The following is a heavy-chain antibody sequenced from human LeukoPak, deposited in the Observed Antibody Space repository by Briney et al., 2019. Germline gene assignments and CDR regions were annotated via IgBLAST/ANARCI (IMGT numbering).Heavy chain of an antibody. CDR1: GGSISSGDYY. CDR2: IYYSGGT. Sequence: SQTLSLTCTVSGGSISSGDYYWSWIRQPPGKGLEWIGYIYYSGGTYHNRSLKNRITISVDTSKNQFSLTLSSVTAADTAVYYCARVSCSGGSCYSFDYWGQGTLVTVSS. J-gene: IGHJ4*02. V-gene: IGHV4-30-4*01. CDR3: ARVSCSGGSCYSFDY. D-gene: IGHD2-15*01.